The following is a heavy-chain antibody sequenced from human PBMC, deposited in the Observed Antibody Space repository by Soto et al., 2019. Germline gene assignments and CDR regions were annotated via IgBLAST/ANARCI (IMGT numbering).Heavy chain of an antibody. Sequence: EVQLVESGGGLVQPGRSLRLSCAASGFTFDDYAMHWVRQAPGKGLEWVSGISWNSGSIGYADSVKGRFTISRDNAKDFLYLQMNSLRAEDTALYYCAKFAPLGGRQYSSSRYGWFDYWGQGTLVNVAS. V-gene: IGHV3-9*01. CDR2: ISWNSGSI. D-gene: IGHD6-13*01. CDR3: AKFAPLGGRQYSSSRYGWFDY. CDR1: GFTFDDYA. J-gene: IGHJ4*02.